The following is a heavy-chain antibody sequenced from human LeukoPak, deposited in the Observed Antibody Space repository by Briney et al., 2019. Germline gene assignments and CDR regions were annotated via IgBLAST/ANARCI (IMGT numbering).Heavy chain of an antibody. V-gene: IGHV3-23*01. CDR1: GVTFSSYA. CDR2: ITNSGGST. CDR3: ATDLRGVLDRSTT. D-gene: IGHD2-2*01. Sequence: RAGGSLRLSCAASGVTFSSYAMNWVRQAPGKGLEWVSLITNSGGSTYYADSVKGRFTISRDNSKSTLYLQMNSLRAEDTAVYYCATDLRGVLDRSTTWGQGTLVTVSS. J-gene: IGHJ5*02.